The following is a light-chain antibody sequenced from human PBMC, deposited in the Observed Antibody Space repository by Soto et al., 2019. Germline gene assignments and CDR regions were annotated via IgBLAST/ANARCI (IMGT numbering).Light chain of an antibody. CDR3: QQYNNWPRAT. J-gene: IGKJ4*01. CDR2: RTS. V-gene: IGKV3-15*01. CDR1: QSISSN. Sequence: EIVMTQSPATLSVSPGERRTLSCRASQSISSNLAWYQQKPGQATRLLMFRTSSRATGFPARFSGSGSGTEFNLTISSLQSEDFGAYYCQQYNNWPRATFGGGTKVDI.